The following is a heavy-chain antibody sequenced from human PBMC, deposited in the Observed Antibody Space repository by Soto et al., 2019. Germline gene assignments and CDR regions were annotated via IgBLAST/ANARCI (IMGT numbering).Heavy chain of an antibody. CDR1: GDSGSSNGAA. J-gene: IGHJ5*02. V-gene: IGHV6-1*01. Sequence: TLPLTCAISGDSGSSNGAAWNWIRQSPSRGLEWLGRTYYRSKWYNDYAVSVKSRITINPDTSKSQFSLQLNSVTPEDTAVYYCARDKHDYFNRGIGFDTWGQGILLTVSS. CDR2: TYYRSKWYN. CDR3: ARDKHDYFNRGIGFDT. D-gene: IGHD4-17*01.